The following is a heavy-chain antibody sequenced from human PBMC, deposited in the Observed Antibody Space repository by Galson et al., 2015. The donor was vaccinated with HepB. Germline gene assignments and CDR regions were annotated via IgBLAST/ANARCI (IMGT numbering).Heavy chain of an antibody. J-gene: IGHJ3*02. V-gene: IGHV3-15*01. D-gene: IGHD3-9*01. CDR1: GFTFSNAW. CDR2: IKSKTDGGTT. CDR3: TTDLQYFDWLDAFDI. Sequence: SLRLSCAASGFTFSNAWMSWVRQAPGKGLEWVGRIKSKTDGGTTDYAAPVKGRFTISRDDSKNTLYLQMNSLKTEDTAVYYCTTDLQYFDWLDAFDIWGQGTMVTVSS.